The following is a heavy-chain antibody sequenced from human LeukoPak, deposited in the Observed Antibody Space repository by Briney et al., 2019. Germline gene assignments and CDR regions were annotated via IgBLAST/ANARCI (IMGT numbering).Heavy chain of an antibody. D-gene: IGHD1-26*01. CDR3: ARAVGPFDY. J-gene: IGHJ4*02. CDR2: IWFDGSEK. Sequence: GRSLRLSCAASGFTFSTYGMHWVRQALGKGLDWVAVIWFDGSEKYYADAVKGRFTISRDNSKNTLHLQMDSLRAEDTAVYYCARAVGPFDYWGQGTLVPVSS. CDR1: GFTFSTYG. V-gene: IGHV3-33*01.